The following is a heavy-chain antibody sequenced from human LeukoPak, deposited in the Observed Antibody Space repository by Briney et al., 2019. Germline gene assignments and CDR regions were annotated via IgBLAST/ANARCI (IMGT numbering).Heavy chain of an antibody. J-gene: IGHJ4*02. CDR2: IYYTGNT. D-gene: IGHD3/OR15-3a*01. V-gene: IGHV4-39*01. CDR1: GVSISSSNSY. CDR3: ARQTGSGLFTLP. Sequence: PSETLSLTCTVSGVSISSSNSYRGWIRQPPGKGLEWIGSIYYTGNTYYNASLKSRVTISIDTSKNQISLRLTSVTATDTAMYYCARQTGSGLFTLPGGQGTLVTVSS.